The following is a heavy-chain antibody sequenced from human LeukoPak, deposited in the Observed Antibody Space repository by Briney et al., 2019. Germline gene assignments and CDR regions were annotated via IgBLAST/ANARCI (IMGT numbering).Heavy chain of an antibody. CDR3: ARDGPSASYNPLYGMDV. V-gene: IGHV3-21*01. CDR1: GFTFSSYS. Sequence: GGALRLSWAASGFTFSSYSMNWVRQAPGKGLEWVSSISSSSSYIYYAVSVKGRFTISRDNANNSLYLQMNSLRAEDTAVYYCARDGPSASYNPLYGMDVWGQGTTVTVSS. D-gene: IGHD5-24*01. J-gene: IGHJ6*02. CDR2: ISSSSSYI.